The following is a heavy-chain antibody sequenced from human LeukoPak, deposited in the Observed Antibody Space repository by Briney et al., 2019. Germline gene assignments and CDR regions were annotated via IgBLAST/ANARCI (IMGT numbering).Heavy chain of an antibody. Sequence: VWVSLINTGGSSTTYADSVKGRFTISRDNAKNTLYLQMNSLRAEDTAVYYCARSNHADDYWGQGTLVTVSS. D-gene: IGHD4-11*01. J-gene: IGHJ4*02. V-gene: IGHV3-74*01. CDR3: ARSNHADDY. CDR2: INTGGSST.